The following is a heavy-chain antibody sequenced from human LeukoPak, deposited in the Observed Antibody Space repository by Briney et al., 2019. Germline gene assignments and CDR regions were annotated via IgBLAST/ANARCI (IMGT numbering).Heavy chain of an antibody. CDR3: AKASVSTAVLFDS. J-gene: IGHJ4*02. CDR1: GGSISSYY. Sequence: SETLSLTCTVSGGSISSYYWNWIRQPPGQRLQWIGYMSNTGITKYNPSLKSRVTISADTSKNQFSLILNPVTTADTAVYYCAKASVSTAVLFDSWGQGTLVAVSS. CDR2: MSNTGIT. D-gene: IGHD5/OR15-5a*01. V-gene: IGHV4-59*01.